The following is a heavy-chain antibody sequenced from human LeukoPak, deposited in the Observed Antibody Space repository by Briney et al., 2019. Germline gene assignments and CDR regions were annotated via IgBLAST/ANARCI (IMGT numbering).Heavy chain of an antibody. J-gene: IGHJ6*02. CDR2: TYYRTKWYN. CDR1: GDSVSSNSAA. V-gene: IGHV6-1*01. D-gene: IGHD2-2*01. Sequence: SQTLSLTCAISGDSVSSNSAAWNWIRQSPSRGLEGLGRTYYRTKWYNDYAVSVKSRITINPDTSKNQFSLQLNSVTPEDTAVYYCARDDISDIVVVPAARGPGMDVWGQGTTVTVSS. CDR3: ARDDISDIVVVPAARGPGMDV.